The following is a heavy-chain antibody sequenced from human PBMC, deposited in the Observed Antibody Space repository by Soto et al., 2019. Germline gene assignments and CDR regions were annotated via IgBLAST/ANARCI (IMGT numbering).Heavy chain of an antibody. V-gene: IGHV3-21*01. CDR2: ISSSSSYI. CDR3: ARVNPIYSYYYGMDV. Sequence: EVQLVESGGGLVKPGGSLRLSCAASGFTFSSYSMNWVRQAPGKGLEWVSSISSSSSYIYYADSVKGRFTISRDNAKNSRYLQMNSLRAEDTAVYYCARVNPIYSYYYGMDVWGQGTTVTVSS. CDR1: GFTFSSYS. J-gene: IGHJ6*02.